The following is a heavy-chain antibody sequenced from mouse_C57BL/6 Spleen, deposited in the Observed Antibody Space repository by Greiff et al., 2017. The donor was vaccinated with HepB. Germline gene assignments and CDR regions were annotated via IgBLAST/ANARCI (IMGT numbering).Heavy chain of an antibody. J-gene: IGHJ3*01. D-gene: IGHD1-1*01. V-gene: IGHV1-56*01. CDR2: IFPGSGST. Sequence: VQLQQSGPELVRPGASVKISCKAPGYTFTSHWMQWVRQRPGQGLEWIGEIFPGSGSTYYNEKVKGKATLTVDTSSSTAYMQLSSLTSEDSAVYFCARGTVVATRFAYWGQGTLVTVSA. CDR1: GYTFTSHW. CDR3: ARGTVVATRFAY.